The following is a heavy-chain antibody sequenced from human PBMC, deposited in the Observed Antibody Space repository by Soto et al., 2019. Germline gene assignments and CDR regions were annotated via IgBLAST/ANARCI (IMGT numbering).Heavy chain of an antibody. D-gene: IGHD2-2*01. CDR1: GFTFGGYA. CDR2: IWFDGSKK. CDR3: ARDRLVPYGYGMDV. J-gene: IGHJ6*02. V-gene: IGHV3-33*01. Sequence: QMQLVESGGGVVQPGRSRRLSCEAPGFTFGGYAIHWVPRAPGKGLEWVALIWFDGSKKYYVDSVKGRFAVSRDNSKNTLYLQMNSLRVEDTTVYYCARDRLVPYGYGMDVWGQGTTVTVSS.